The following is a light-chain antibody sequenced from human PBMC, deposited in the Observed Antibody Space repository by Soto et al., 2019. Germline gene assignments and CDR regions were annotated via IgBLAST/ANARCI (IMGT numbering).Light chain of an antibody. CDR2: EGS. J-gene: IGLJ3*02. CDR3: CSYASSSTFWV. V-gene: IGLV2-23*03. CDR1: SSDVGSYNL. Sequence: QSALTQPASVSGSPGQSITISCTGTSSDVGSYNLVSWYQQHPGKAPKLMIYEGSKRPSGVSNRFSGSKSGNTASLTISGLQAEGEADYYCCSYASSSTFWVFGGGTKLTVL.